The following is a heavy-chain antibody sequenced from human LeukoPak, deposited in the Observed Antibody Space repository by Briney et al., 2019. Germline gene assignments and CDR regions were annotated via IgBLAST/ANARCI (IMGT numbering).Heavy chain of an antibody. J-gene: IGHJ6*02. Sequence: GGSLRLSCAASGFTFSSYAMRWVRQAPGKGLEWVAVISYDGSNKYYADSVKGRFTISRDNSKNTLYLQMNSLRAEDTAVYYCARDLRVAADGSPMLYYYYGMDVWGQGPTVTVSS. V-gene: IGHV3-30*04. CDR3: ARDLRVAADGSPMLYYYYGMDV. CDR2: ISYDGSNK. CDR1: GFTFSSYA. D-gene: IGHD6-13*01.